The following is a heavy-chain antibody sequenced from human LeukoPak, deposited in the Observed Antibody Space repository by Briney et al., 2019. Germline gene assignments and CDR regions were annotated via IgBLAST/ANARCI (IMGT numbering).Heavy chain of an antibody. Sequence: GGSLRLSCEASGFTFSRSDMIWVRQAPGKGLEWVSVIYSGGSTYYADSVKGRFTISRDNSKNTLYLQMNSLRAEDTAVYYCARDGDSSSWSPQYGMDVWGQGTTVTVSS. D-gene: IGHD6-13*01. CDR1: GFTFSRSD. V-gene: IGHV3-53*01. J-gene: IGHJ6*02. CDR2: IYSGGST. CDR3: ARDGDSSSWSPQYGMDV.